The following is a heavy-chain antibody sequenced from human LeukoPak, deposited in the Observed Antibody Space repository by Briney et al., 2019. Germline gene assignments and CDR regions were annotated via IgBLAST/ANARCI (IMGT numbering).Heavy chain of an antibody. CDR3: AKDFVVVPGLVNYFDY. J-gene: IGHJ4*02. CDR2: IGGSGDTT. CDR1: GFTFSNYA. V-gene: IGHV3-23*01. Sequence: GGSPRLSCAASGFTFSNYAMSWVRRAPGKGLEWVSGIGGSGDTTYYSDSVKGRFTVSRDNSKNTLYLKMNSLRADDTAIYYCAKDFVVVPGLVNYFDYWGQGTLVTVSS. D-gene: IGHD2-15*01.